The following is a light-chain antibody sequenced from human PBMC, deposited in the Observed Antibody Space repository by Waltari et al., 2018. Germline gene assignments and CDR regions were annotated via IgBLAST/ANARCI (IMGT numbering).Light chain of an antibody. CDR3: QEYDSLPVT. Sequence: DLQMTQSPSTLSAYVGDRFIITCRSSQSVKNNLAWYQQKPGKAPKVLVHKSSRLESGVPSRFSGSGYGTEFTLTISSLQPDDFATYYCQEYDSLPVTFGGGTKVEIK. V-gene: IGKV1-5*03. CDR1: QSVKNN. CDR2: KSS. J-gene: IGKJ4*01.